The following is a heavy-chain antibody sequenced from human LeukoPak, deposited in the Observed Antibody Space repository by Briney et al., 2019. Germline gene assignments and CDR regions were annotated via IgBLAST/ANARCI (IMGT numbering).Heavy chain of an antibody. CDR2: ISGSADTT. CDR1: GFTFSSYA. Sequence: GGSLRLSCAASGFTFSSYAMNWVRQAPGKGLEWVSIISGSADTTYYADSVEGRFTISRDNSKSTLYLQMNSLRAEDTAVYYCAKRAVAGTGRAFDIWGQGTMVTVSS. J-gene: IGHJ3*02. D-gene: IGHD6-19*01. V-gene: IGHV3-23*01. CDR3: AKRAVAGTGRAFDI.